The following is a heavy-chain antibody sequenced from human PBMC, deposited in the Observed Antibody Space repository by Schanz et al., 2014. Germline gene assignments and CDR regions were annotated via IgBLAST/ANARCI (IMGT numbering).Heavy chain of an antibody. V-gene: IGHV3-66*01. J-gene: IGHJ5*02. CDR1: GFTVSINY. D-gene: IGHD5-12*01. Sequence: EVQLVESGGGLVQPGGSLRLSCAASGFTVSINYMSWVRQSPGQGVEWVSAINTADNTYYADSVKGWFTVSRDNSKDTVYLHMNSLRDKDTAVYYCAKDMNREATAPESWGQGTLVVVSS. CDR3: AKDMNREATAPES. CDR2: INTADNT.